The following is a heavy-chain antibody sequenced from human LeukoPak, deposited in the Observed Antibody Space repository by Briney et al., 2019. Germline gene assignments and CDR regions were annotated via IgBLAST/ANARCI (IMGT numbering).Heavy chain of an antibody. CDR2: VDPGDGEA. J-gene: IGHJ6*04. CDR1: GYTFTDYY. Sequence: ATVKISCKVSGYTFTDYYMHWMQQAPGKGLEWMGLVDPGDGEAIYAEKFQGRVTITADTSTDTAYMELSSLRSEDTAVYYCATPGPSRGLGYCSRTSCYNVWGKGTTVTVSS. V-gene: IGHV1-69-2*01. D-gene: IGHD2-2*02. CDR3: ATPGPSRGLGYCSRTSCYNV.